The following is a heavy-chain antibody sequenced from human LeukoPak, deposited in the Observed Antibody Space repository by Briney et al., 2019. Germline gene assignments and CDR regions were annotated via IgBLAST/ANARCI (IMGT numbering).Heavy chain of an antibody. CDR2: ISWNSGSI. CDR1: GFTFDDYA. Sequence: GGSLRLSCAASGFTFDDYAMHWVRQAPGKGLEWVSGISWNSGSIGYADSVKGRFTISRDNAKNSLYLQMNSLRAEDTALYYCAKDIRDCSSTSCYPQNYYYYYYGMDVWGQGTTVTVSS. CDR3: AKDIRDCSSTSCYPQNYYYYYYGMDV. J-gene: IGHJ6*02. D-gene: IGHD2-2*01. V-gene: IGHV3-9*01.